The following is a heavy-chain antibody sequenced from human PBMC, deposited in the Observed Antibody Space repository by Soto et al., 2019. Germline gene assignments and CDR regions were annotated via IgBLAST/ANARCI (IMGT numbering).Heavy chain of an antibody. CDR3: GKMGRNWWDFDF. J-gene: IGHJ3*01. Sequence: VQLLESGGDLVQPGGSLRLSCVASGFILNNYAMSWVRQAPGKGLEWVSTIGGTDGDSDGVPWYEDSVKGRFTISRDSSANTLFLHMDNLRAEDSALYYCGKMGRNWWDFDFWGQGTTVVVSS. V-gene: IGHV3-23*01. CDR2: IGGTDGDSDGVP. CDR1: GFILNNYA. D-gene: IGHD2-8*02.